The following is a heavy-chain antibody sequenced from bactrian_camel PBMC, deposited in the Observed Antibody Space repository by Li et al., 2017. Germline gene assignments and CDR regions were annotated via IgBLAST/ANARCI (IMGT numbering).Heavy chain of an antibody. V-gene: IGHV3S53*01. CDR3: AAHPTERCDRRMPYFAY. CDR2: IPIVGPA. Sequence: HVQLVESGGGSVQAGGSLRLSCAVSGYSDNTVCMAWFRQAPGKAREGVAWIPIVGPASYADSVKGRFTVSKDRTENTLILQMNSLKQEDTGSYICAAHPTERCDRRMPYFAYWGQGTQVTVS. CDR1: GYSDNTVC. J-gene: IGHJ6*01.